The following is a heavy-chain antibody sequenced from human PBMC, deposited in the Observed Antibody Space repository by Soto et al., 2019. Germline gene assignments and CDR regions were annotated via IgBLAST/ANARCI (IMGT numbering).Heavy chain of an antibody. V-gene: IGHV1-18*04. D-gene: IGHD2-2*01. CDR3: ARDERGTCTSSSWYYFDY. CDR2: TSADNGDT. CDR1: GYTFPRYG. J-gene: IGHJ4*02. Sequence: QIQLVQSGTEVKEPGASVKVSCKASGYTFPRYGFSWVRQAPGQGLEWMAWTSADNGDTNFAPKLQGRVTLTTDTSTGTAYMELRSLRSDDTAVYYCARDERGTCTSSSWYYFDYWGQGTLVTVSS.